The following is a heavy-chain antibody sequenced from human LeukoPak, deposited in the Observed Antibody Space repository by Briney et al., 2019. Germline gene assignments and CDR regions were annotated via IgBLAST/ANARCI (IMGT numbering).Heavy chain of an antibody. CDR1: GFTFSIYS. CDR3: ARGGYSDYHFDS. D-gene: IGHD4-11*01. V-gene: IGHV3-48*01. Sequence: GGSLRLSCAASGFTFSIYSMNWVRQAPGKGPEWVSYISTTSGTIYYADSVKGRFTISRDNAKNSLSLQMNSLRAADTAVYYCARGGYSDYHFDSWGQGTQVTVSS. J-gene: IGHJ4*02. CDR2: ISTTSGTI.